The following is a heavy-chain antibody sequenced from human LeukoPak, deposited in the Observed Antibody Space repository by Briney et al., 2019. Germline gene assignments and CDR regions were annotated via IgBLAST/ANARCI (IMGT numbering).Heavy chain of an antibody. CDR3: ARALLYCSSTSCYKNDAFDI. CDR1: GGSISDYY. Sequence: SETLSLTCTVSGGSISDYYWSWIRQPPGKGLEWIGYIYYSGSTNYNPSLKSRVTISVDTSKNQFSLKLSSVTAADTAVYYCARALLYCSSTSCYKNDAFDIWGQGTMVTVSS. V-gene: IGHV4-59*01. CDR2: IYYSGST. J-gene: IGHJ3*02. D-gene: IGHD2-2*02.